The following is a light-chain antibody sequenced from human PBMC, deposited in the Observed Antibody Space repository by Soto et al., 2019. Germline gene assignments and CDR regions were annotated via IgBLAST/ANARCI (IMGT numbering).Light chain of an antibody. J-gene: IGLJ1*01. CDR3: SSYTPSNTRQIV. CDR2: DVS. V-gene: IGLV2-14*03. Sequence: QSVLTQPASVSGSPGQSITISCTGTSSDVGGYNYVSWYQHHPGKAPKLIIYDVSNRPSGVSNRFSGSKSGNTASLTISGLQPEDVADYYCSSYTPSNTRQIVFGTGTKVTV. CDR1: SSDVGGYNY.